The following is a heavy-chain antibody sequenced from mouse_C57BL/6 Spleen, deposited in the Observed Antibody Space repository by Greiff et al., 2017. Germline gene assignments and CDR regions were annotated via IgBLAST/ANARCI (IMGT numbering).Heavy chain of an antibody. CDR1: GYTFTDYN. CDR3: ARGAYYSNYDWYFDV. V-gene: IGHV1-22*01. Sequence: EVQLVESGPELVKPGASVKMSCKASGYTFTDYNMHWVKQSHGKSLEWIGYINPNNGGTSYNQKFKGKATLTVNKSSSTAYMELRSLTSEDSAVYYCARGAYYSNYDWYFDVWGTGTTVTVSS. CDR2: INPNNGGT. J-gene: IGHJ1*03. D-gene: IGHD2-5*01.